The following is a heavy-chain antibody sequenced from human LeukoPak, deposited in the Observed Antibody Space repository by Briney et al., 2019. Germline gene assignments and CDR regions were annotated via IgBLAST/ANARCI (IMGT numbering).Heavy chain of an antibody. J-gene: IGHJ5*02. CDR2: IYYSGST. D-gene: IGHD3-10*01. Sequence: PSETLSLTCTVSGGSISSYYWSWIRQPPGKGLEWIGYIYYSGSTNYNPSLKSRVTITVDTSKNQFSLKLSSVTAADTAVYYCARHPLVLLWFGKVSWFDPWGQGTLVTVSS. V-gene: IGHV4-59*08. CDR1: GGSISSYY. CDR3: ARHPLVLLWFGKVSWFDP.